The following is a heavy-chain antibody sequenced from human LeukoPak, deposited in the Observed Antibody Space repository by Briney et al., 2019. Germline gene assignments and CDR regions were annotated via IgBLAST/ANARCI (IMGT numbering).Heavy chain of an antibody. CDR3: ARPDSSSWYSWFDP. CDR2: INHSGST. V-gene: IGHV4-34*01. Sequence: ETSETLSLTCAVYGGSFSGYYWSWIRQPPGKGLEWIGEINHSGSTNYNPSLKSRVTISVDTSKNQFSLKLSSVTAADTAVYYCARPDSSSWYSWFDPWGQGTLVTVSS. J-gene: IGHJ5*02. CDR1: GGSFSGYY. D-gene: IGHD6-13*01.